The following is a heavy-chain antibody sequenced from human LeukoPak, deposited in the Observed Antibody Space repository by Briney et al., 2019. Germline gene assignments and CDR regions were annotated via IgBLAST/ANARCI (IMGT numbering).Heavy chain of an antibody. Sequence: SETLSLTCAVYGGSFSGYSWSWIRQPPGKGLEWIGEINHSGSTNYNPSLKSRVTISVDTSKNQFSLKLSSVTAADTAVYYCARVYSAYDFLGEDYWGQGTLVTVSS. CDR3: ARVYSAYDFLGEDY. V-gene: IGHV4-34*01. CDR1: GGSFSGYS. J-gene: IGHJ4*02. D-gene: IGHD5-12*01. CDR2: INHSGST.